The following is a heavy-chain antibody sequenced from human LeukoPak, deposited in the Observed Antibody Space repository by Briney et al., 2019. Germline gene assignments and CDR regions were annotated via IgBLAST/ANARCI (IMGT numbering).Heavy chain of an antibody. CDR1: GFTFSSYA. J-gene: IGHJ4*02. Sequence: GGSLRLSCAASGFTFSSYAMHWARQAPGKGLEWVAVISYDGSNKYYADSVKGRFTISRDNSKNTLYLQMNSLRAEDTAVYYCAGTYSSGWYFLDYWGQGTLVTVAS. CDR3: AGTYSSGWYFLDY. V-gene: IGHV3-30-3*01. CDR2: ISYDGSNK. D-gene: IGHD6-19*01.